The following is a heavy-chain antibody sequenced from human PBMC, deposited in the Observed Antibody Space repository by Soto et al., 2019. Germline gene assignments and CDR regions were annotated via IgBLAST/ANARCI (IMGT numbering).Heavy chain of an antibody. CDR2: ISAYNGNT. V-gene: IGHV1-18*01. CDR3: ARTPHGDQWDYYFDY. D-gene: IGHD4-17*01. CDR1: GYTFTSYG. J-gene: IGHJ4*02. Sequence: QVQLVQSGAEVKKPGASVKVSCKASGYTFTSYGISWVRQAPGQGLEWMGWISAYNGNTNYAQKLQGRVTMTTDTSTSTAYMELRSLRSYDTAVYYCARTPHGDQWDYYFDYWGQGTLVTVSS.